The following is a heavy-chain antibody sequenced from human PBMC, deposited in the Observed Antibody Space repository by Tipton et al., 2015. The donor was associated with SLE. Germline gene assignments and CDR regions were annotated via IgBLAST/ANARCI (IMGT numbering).Heavy chain of an antibody. CDR1: GYSISSGYY. V-gene: IGHV4-38-2*02. J-gene: IGHJ4*02. D-gene: IGHD6-19*01. Sequence: GLVKPSETLSLTCTVSGYSISSGYYWGWIRQPPGKGLEWIGTIYQSGSTHYNPSLKSRVTISGDTSKNQFSLKLSSVTAADTAVYYCARAWTQWLVGVEWGQGTLVTVSS. CDR2: IYQSGST. CDR3: ARAWTQWLVGVE.